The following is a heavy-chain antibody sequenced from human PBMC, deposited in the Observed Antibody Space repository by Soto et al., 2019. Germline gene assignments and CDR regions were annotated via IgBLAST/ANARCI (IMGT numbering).Heavy chain of an antibody. CDR3: ASYSGSSHHFDY. V-gene: IGHV3-30*03. J-gene: IGHJ4*02. CDR2: ISYDGSNK. CDR1: GFTFSSYG. D-gene: IGHD1-26*01. Sequence: QVQLVESGGGVVQTGRSLRLSCAASGFTFSSYGMHWVRQDPAKGLEWVAVISYDGSNKYYADSVKGRFTISRDNSKNTLYLQMNSLRAEDTAVYYCASYSGSSHHFDYWGQGTLVTVSS.